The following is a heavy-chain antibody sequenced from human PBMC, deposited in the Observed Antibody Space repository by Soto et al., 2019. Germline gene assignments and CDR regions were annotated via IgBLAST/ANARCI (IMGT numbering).Heavy chain of an antibody. Sequence: LSLTCTVSGGSISSGGYYWSWMRQPPGKGLEWIGSIYYSGSTYYNPSLKSRVTISVDTSKNQFSLKLSSVTAADTAVYYCASPKIAFYNWFDPWGQGTLVTVSS. V-gene: IGHV4-39*01. CDR1: GGSISSGGYY. D-gene: IGHD3-3*02. CDR2: IYYSGST. J-gene: IGHJ5*02. CDR3: ASPKIAFYNWFDP.